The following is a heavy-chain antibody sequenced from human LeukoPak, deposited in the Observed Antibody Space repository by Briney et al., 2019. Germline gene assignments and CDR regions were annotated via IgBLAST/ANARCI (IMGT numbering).Heavy chain of an antibody. J-gene: IGHJ3*02. CDR2: IYYSGST. CDR1: GGSISSYY. Sequence: PSETLSLTCTVSGGSISSYYWSWIRQPPGKGLEWIGYIYYSGSTNYNPSLKSRVTMSVDTSKNHFSLKLSSVTAADTAVYYCARDPIYGDLDAFGIWGQGTRVTVSS. D-gene: IGHD4-17*01. V-gene: IGHV4-59*01. CDR3: ARDPIYGDLDAFGI.